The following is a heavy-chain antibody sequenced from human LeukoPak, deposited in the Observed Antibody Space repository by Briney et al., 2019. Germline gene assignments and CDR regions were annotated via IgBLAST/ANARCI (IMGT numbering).Heavy chain of an antibody. Sequence: SETLSLTCTVSGGSISSSSYYWGWIRQPPGKGLEWIGSIYYSGSTYYNPSLKSRVTISVDTSKNQFSLKLSSVTAPDTAVYYCARHEGKGDGYNPGIYWFDPWGQGTLVTVSS. D-gene: IGHD5-24*01. CDR2: IYYSGST. J-gene: IGHJ5*02. V-gene: IGHV4-39*01. CDR1: GGSISSSSYY. CDR3: ARHEGKGDGYNPGIYWFDP.